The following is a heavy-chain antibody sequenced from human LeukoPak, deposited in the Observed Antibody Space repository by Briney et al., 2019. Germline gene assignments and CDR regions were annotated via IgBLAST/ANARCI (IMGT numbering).Heavy chain of an antibody. CDR3: ARGDSSGYYFDAFDI. CDR2: IHYSGST. CDR1: GGSMSYYY. J-gene: IGHJ3*02. D-gene: IGHD3-22*01. V-gene: IGHV4-59*12. Sequence: PSETLSLTCGVSGGSMSYYYWSWIRQAPGMGLEWIGYIHYSGSTTYNPSLKSRVTISVDTSKNQFSLKLSSVTAADTAVYYCARGDSSGYYFDAFDIWGQGTMVTVSS.